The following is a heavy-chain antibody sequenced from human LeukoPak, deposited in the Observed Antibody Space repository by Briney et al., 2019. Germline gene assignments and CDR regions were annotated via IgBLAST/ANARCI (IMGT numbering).Heavy chain of an antibody. V-gene: IGHV3-73*01. J-gene: IGHJ4*02. D-gene: IGHD4-11*01. Sequence: GGSLRLSCAASGFTFSGSAIHWVRQASWKGLEWVGRIRSKASDYATAYAESVKGRFTVSRDDSKNTAYLQMNSLKTEDTAVYYCIRHTGDYWGQGTLVTVSS. CDR1: GFTFSGSA. CDR2: IRSKASDYAT. CDR3: IRHTGDY.